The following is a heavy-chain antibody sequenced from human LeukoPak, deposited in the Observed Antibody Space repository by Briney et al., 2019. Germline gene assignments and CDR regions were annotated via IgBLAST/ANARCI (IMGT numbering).Heavy chain of an antibody. Sequence: SETLSLTCTVSGYSISSGYYWGWIRPPPGKGLEWIGSIYHSGSTYYNPSLKSRVTISVDTSKNQFSLKLSSVTAADTAVYYCARGGNSGSYPYYYYMDVWGKGTTVTISS. J-gene: IGHJ6*03. CDR2: IYHSGST. V-gene: IGHV4-38-2*02. D-gene: IGHD3-10*01. CDR3: ARGGNSGSYPYYYYMDV. CDR1: GYSISSGYY.